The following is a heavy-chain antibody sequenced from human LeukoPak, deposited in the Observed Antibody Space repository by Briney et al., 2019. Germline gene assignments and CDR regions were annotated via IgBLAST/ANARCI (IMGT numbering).Heavy chain of an antibody. J-gene: IGHJ4*02. CDR3: ARDQVSAGAIDY. Sequence: GASLRLSCAASGFTFSSYSMNWVRQAPGKGLEWVSSISISSSYIYYADSVKGRFTISRDNAKNSLYLQMNSLRAEETAVYYCARDQVSAGAIDYWGQGTLVTVSS. V-gene: IGHV3-21*01. D-gene: IGHD1-26*01. CDR1: GFTFSSYS. CDR2: ISISSSYI.